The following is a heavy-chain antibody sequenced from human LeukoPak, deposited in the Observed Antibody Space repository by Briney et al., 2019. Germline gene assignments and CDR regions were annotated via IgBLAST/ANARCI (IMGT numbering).Heavy chain of an antibody. J-gene: IGHJ5*02. D-gene: IGHD6-6*01. CDR3: ARDRVWQLVGGFDP. V-gene: IGHV1-18*01. CDR1: GYRFITFG. CDR2: ISVYNGNT. Sequence: ASVKVSCKTSGYRFITFGISWVRQAPGQGLEWMGWISVYNGNTNYAQKLQGRVTMTTDTSTSTAYMELRSLRSDDTVVYYCARDRVWQLVGGFDPWGQGTLVTVSS.